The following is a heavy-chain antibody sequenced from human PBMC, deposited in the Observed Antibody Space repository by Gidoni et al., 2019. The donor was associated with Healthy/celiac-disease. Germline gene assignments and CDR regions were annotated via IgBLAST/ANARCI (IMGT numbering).Heavy chain of an antibody. D-gene: IGHD3-10*01. CDR1: GFTFSSYS. CDR3: ARGGILLWFGELTEYYFDY. J-gene: IGHJ4*02. CDR2: ISSSSSTI. V-gene: IGHV3-48*04. Sequence: EVQLVESGGGLVQPGGSLRLSCAASGFTFSSYSMNWVRQAPGKGLEWVSYISSSSSTIYYADSVKGRFTISRDNAKNSLYLQMNSLRAEDTAVYYCARGGILLWFGELTEYYFDYWGQGTLVTVSS.